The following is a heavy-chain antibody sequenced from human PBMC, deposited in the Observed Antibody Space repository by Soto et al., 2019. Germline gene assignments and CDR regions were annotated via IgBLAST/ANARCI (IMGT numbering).Heavy chain of an antibody. CDR2: IYHSGST. J-gene: IGHJ5*02. CDR1: GYSISSGYY. D-gene: IGHD2-21*02. CDR3: AREFCGGDCFDNWFDP. V-gene: IGHV4-38-2*02. Sequence: QVQLQESGPGLVKPSETLSLTCAVSGYSISSGYYWGWIRQPPGKGLEWIGSIYHSGSTYYNPYLKRRVTISVDTSKNQFSLKLSSVTAADTTVYYCAREFCGGDCFDNWFDPWRQGTLVTVCS.